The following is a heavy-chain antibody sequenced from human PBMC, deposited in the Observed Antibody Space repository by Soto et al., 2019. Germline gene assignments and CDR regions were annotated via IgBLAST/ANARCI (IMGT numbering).Heavy chain of an antibody. CDR2: SDDDGSA. D-gene: IGHD2-15*01. CDR1: GFTFINYW. J-gene: IGHJ5*02. CDR3: VRDSRLLRFDL. Sequence: DVALVQSGGGTVQPGRSLRLSCVGSGFTFINYWMHWVRHVPGRGLVWVSRSDDDGSAHYADSVKGRLTVSRDNAKNTLYLQMEDLRTEYTAIYFCVRDSRLLRFDLWGQGATVNVSS. V-gene: IGHV3-74*01.